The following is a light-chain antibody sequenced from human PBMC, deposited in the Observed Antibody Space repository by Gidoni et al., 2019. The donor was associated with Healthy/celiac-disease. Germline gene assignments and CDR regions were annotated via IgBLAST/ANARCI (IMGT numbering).Light chain of an antibody. CDR2: SNN. Sequence: QSVPTQQPSASGTPGPRLTISCSGSSSNIGSNTANWYQQLPGTAPKLLIYSNNPRPSRVPDRFSGSKSGTSASRAISGLQAEDEADYYCAAWDDSLNGPVFGGGTKLTVL. CDR1: SSNIGSNT. V-gene: IGLV1-44*01. CDR3: AAWDDSLNGPV. J-gene: IGLJ2*01.